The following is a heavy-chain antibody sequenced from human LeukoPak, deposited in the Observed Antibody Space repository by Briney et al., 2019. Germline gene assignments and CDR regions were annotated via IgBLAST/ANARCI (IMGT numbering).Heavy chain of an antibody. J-gene: IGHJ5*02. Sequence: SGPTLVNPTQTHTLSCTFSGFSLSTSGMCVSWIHQPPGKALEWLAGFDWDDDKYYSSSLKTRLSISKDTSKYHVVLTMSNTDPVDTSSYSCAQSVYLDPWGRGTLVTVSS. CDR3: AQSVYLDP. CDR1: GFSLSTSGMC. V-gene: IGHV2-70*11. CDR2: FDWDDDK. D-gene: IGHD3-16*02.